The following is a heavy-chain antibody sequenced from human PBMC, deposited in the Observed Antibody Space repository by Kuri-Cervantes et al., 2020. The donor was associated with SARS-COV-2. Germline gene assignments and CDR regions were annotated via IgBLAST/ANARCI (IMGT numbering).Heavy chain of an antibody. V-gene: IGHV5-51*01. Sequence: GGSLRLSCKASGYRFADYWIGWVRQMPGKGLEWMGVVYPDDSETRYSPSFQGHVTISVDKSINTAYLEWSSLQASDTAMYYCARLQGLNYGSQWGQGTLVTVSS. CDR1: GYRFADYW. CDR2: VYPDDSET. J-gene: IGHJ4*02. CDR3: ARLQGLNYGSQ. D-gene: IGHD3-10*01.